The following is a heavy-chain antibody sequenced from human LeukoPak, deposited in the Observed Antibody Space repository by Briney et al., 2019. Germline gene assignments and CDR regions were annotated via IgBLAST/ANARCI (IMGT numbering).Heavy chain of an antibody. CDR2: IYHSGST. CDR1: GGSISSSNW. D-gene: IGHD6-13*01. Sequence: SETLSLTCAVSGGSISSSNWWSWVRQPPGKGLEWIGEIYHSGSTNYNPSLKSRVTISVDTSKNQFSLKLSSVTAADTAVYYCARDWSNPPSWYGEGFDYWGQGTLVTVSS. CDR3: ARDWSNPPSWYGEGFDY. V-gene: IGHV4-4*02. J-gene: IGHJ4*02.